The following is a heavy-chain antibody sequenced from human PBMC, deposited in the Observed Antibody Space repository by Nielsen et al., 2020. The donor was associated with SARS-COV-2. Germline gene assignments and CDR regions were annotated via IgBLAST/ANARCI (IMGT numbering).Heavy chain of an antibody. V-gene: IGHV3-23*01. J-gene: IGHJ4*02. Sequence: GGSLRLSCAASGFTFNNYAMTWVRQAPGKGLEWVAAISGSGTSTYYADSVKGRLTISRDYSKNTLYLQMNSLRAEDTAVYYCARGYCSGGSCYSDYWGQGTLVTVSS. D-gene: IGHD2-15*01. CDR1: GFTFNNYA. CDR3: ARGYCSGGSCYSDY. CDR2: ISGSGTST.